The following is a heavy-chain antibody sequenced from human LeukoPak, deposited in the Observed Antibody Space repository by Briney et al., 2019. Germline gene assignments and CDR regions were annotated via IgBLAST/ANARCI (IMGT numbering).Heavy chain of an antibody. Sequence: PSETLSLTCTVSGGSISSSSYYWGWIRQPPGKGLEWIGSIYYSGSTYYNPSLKSRVTISVDTSKNQFSLKLSSVTAADTAVYYCASRVLYYGGNPRVIQHWGQGTLVTVSS. D-gene: IGHD4-17*01. CDR1: GGSISSSSYY. V-gene: IGHV4-39*01. CDR2: IYYSGST. J-gene: IGHJ1*01. CDR3: ASRVLYYGGNPRVIQH.